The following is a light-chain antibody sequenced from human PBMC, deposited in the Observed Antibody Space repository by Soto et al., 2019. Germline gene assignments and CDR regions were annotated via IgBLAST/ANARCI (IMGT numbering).Light chain of an antibody. CDR3: QQYGSSRT. CDR1: QSVSSSY. CDR2: GVS. Sequence: EIVLTQSPGTLSLSPGERATLSCRASQSVSSSYLAWYQQKPSQAPRLLIYGVSSRATGIPDRFSGSGTGTDFTLTITRLEPEDFAVYYCQQYGSSRTFGQGTKVEIK. V-gene: IGKV3-20*01. J-gene: IGKJ1*01.